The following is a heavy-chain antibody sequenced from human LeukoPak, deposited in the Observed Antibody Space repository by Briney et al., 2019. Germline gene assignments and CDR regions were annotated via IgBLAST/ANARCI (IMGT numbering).Heavy chain of an antibody. CDR1: GGSISSGDYY. D-gene: IGHD3-22*01. V-gene: IGHV4-30-4*08. Sequence: SETLSLTCTVSGGSISSGDYYWSWIRQPPGKGLEWIGYIYYSGSTYYDPSLKSRVTISVDTSKNQFSLKLSSVTAADTAVYYCARSDSSGYSELFDIWGQGTMVTVSS. CDR2: IYYSGST. CDR3: ARSDSSGYSELFDI. J-gene: IGHJ3*02.